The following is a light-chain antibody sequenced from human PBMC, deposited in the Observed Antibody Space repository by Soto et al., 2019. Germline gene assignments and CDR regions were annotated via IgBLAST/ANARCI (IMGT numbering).Light chain of an antibody. CDR1: HGVSGW. Sequence: IQMTQSPSSVSASVGDTVTLSCQTSHGVSGWLAWYQQKPGKAPTLLIYTVSNLQSGVPSRFSGSGSGTDFSLPTTNLQPEDFATYFCQQGKTFPFTFGPGTKVEVK. CDR3: QQGKTFPFT. J-gene: IGKJ3*01. CDR2: TVS. V-gene: IGKV1-12*01.